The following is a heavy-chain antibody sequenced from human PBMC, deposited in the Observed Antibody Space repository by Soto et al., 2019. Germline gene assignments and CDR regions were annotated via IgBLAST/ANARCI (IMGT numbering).Heavy chain of an antibody. J-gene: IGHJ4*02. V-gene: IGHV4-39*01. CDR2: IYYRGNT. CDR1: GDSINSDKYY. CDR3: ARLEGLATISYYFDF. D-gene: IGHD3-9*01. Sequence: QLQESGPGLVKPSETLSLTCSVSGDSINSDKYYCGWIRQPPGKGLEWIGSIYYRGNTYYNPSLQTRGTISLDKSKSQCSLRLNSVTAADSAVYFCARLEGLATISYYFDFWGQGAQVTVSS.